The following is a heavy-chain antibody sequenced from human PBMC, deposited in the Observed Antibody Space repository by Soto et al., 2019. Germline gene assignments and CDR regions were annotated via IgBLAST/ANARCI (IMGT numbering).Heavy chain of an antibody. V-gene: IGHV3-30-3*01. CDR1: GFTFSSYA. CDR3: ARVVTTVVTPSDY. D-gene: IGHD4-17*01. CDR2: ISYDGSNK. Sequence: QVQLVESGGGVVQPGRSLRLSCAASGFTFSSYAMHWVRQAPGKGLEWVAVISYDGSNKYYADSVKGRFTIARDNSQNTLYLQMNSLRAEDTAVYYCARVVTTVVTPSDYWGQGTLVTVSS. J-gene: IGHJ4*02.